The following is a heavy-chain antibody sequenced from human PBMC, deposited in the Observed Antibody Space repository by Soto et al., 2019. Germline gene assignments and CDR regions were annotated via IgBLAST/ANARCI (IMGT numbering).Heavy chain of an antibody. CDR3: AKGIVYYYDSSGYFAY. CDR2: ISGSGGST. CDR1: GFTFRSYA. J-gene: IGHJ4*02. V-gene: IGHV3-23*01. D-gene: IGHD3-22*01. Sequence: GGSLRLSCEASGFTFRSYAMSWVRQAPGKGLEWVSAISGSGGSTYYADSVKGRFTISRDNSKNTLYLQMNSLRAEDTAVYYCAKGIVYYYDSSGYFAYWGQGTLVTVSS.